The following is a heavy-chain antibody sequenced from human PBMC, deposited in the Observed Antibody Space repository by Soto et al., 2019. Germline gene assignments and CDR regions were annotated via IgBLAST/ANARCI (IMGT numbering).Heavy chain of an antibody. J-gene: IGHJ4*02. CDR3: ARPSGGYSYGFDY. D-gene: IGHD5-18*01. Sequence: LSLTCTVSGGSISSSSYYWGWIRQPPGKGLEWIGSIYYSGSTYYNPSLKSRVTISVDTSKNQFSLKLSSVTAADTAVYYCARPSGGYSYGFDYWGQGTLVTVSS. CDR1: GGSISSSSYY. V-gene: IGHV4-39*01. CDR2: IYYSGST.